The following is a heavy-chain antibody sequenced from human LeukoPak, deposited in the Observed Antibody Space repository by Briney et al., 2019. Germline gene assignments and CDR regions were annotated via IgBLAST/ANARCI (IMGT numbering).Heavy chain of an antibody. CDR1: GFTFDDYA. Sequence: GRSLRLSCAASGFTFDDYAMHWVRQAPGKGLEWVSLISWDGGSAYYANSVKGRFTISRDNSKNSLYLQMNSLRTEDTALYYCAKDKAHRRYFDYWGQGTLVTVSS. V-gene: IGHV3-43*01. J-gene: IGHJ4*02. CDR2: ISWDGGSA. CDR3: AKDKAHRRYFDY.